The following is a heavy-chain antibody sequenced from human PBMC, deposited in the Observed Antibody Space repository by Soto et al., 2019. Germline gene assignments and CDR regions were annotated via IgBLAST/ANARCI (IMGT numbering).Heavy chain of an antibody. J-gene: IGHJ4*02. D-gene: IGHD2-21*02. V-gene: IGHV4-4*02. Sequence: QVQLQESGPGLVKPSGTLSLTCAVSGGSISSSNWWSWVRQPPGKGLECIGEIYHSGSTNYNPSLQSRVTLSVDKSKNQFSLKLSSVTAADTAVDYCARAGYGGNSGDYWGQGTLVTVSS. CDR3: ARAGYGGNSGDY. CDR2: IYHSGST. CDR1: GGSISSSNW.